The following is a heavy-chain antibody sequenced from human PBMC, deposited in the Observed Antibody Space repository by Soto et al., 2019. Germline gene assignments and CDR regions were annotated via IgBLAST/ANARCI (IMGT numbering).Heavy chain of an antibody. CDR2: INQRGRT. Sequence: QVQLQQWGAGLLKPSETLSLTCAVYRWSLSSFSWGWIRQSPGRGLGWIGEINQRGRTNYNPSLKSRATISVDTSDTQVSLTLSSVTAADTGVYYCASGVVVLPAARSRGFSFDLWGQGTLVTVSS. J-gene: IGHJ5*02. CDR1: RWSLSSFS. V-gene: IGHV4-34*01. D-gene: IGHD2-2*01. CDR3: ASGVVVLPAARSRGFSFDL.